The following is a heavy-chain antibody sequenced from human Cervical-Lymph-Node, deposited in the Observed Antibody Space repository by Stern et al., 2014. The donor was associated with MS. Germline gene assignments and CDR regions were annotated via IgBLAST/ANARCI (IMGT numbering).Heavy chain of an antibody. Sequence: VQLVESGAEVKKPGASVKVSCKVSGYTLTELSMHWVRQAPGKGLEWVGGFDPEDGETIYAQKFQGRVTMTEDTSTDTAYMELSSLRSEDTAVYYCATALTMVRGVGYWGQGTLVTVSS. D-gene: IGHD3-10*01. CDR2: FDPEDGET. J-gene: IGHJ4*02. V-gene: IGHV1-24*01. CDR1: GYTLTELS. CDR3: ATALTMVRGVGY.